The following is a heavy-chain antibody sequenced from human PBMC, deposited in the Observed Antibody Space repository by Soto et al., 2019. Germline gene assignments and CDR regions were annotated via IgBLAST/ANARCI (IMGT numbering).Heavy chain of an antibody. D-gene: IGHD3-10*01. CDR3: ATVSRDYYGSKFFDY. Sequence: SETLSLTCTVSGGSVSRGSYYWSWIRQPPGKGLEWIGYIYYSGSTNYNPSLKSRVTISVDTSKNQFSLKLSSVTAADTAVYYCATVSRDYYGSKFFDYWGQGTLVTVS. J-gene: IGHJ4*02. CDR2: IYYSGST. V-gene: IGHV4-61*01. CDR1: GGSVSRGSYY.